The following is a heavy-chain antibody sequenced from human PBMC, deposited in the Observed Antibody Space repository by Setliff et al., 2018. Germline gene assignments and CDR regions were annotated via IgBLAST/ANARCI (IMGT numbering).Heavy chain of an antibody. CDR3: VRASANYYYDH. CDR1: GFTFSNYA. CDR2: IRKKANSYST. V-gene: IGHV3-72*01. J-gene: IGHJ4*02. Sequence: PGGSLRLSCVASGFTFSNYAMAWVRQAPGKGLEWVGRIRKKANSYSTEYAASVKGRFTISRDDSQNSLYLRMNSLKPEDTAVYYCVRASANYYYDHWGQGTLVTVSS. D-gene: IGHD1-1*01.